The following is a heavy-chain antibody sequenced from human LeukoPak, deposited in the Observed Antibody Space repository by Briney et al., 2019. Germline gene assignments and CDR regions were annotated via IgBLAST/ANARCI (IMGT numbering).Heavy chain of an antibody. CDR2: INQSGST. CDR1: GGSFSGYY. J-gene: IGHJ4*02. V-gene: IGHV4-34*01. D-gene: IGHD5-24*01. Sequence: SETLSLTCAVYGGSFSGYYWSWIRQPPGKGLEWIGEINQSGSTNYNPSLKSRVTISVDTSKNQFSLKLSSVTAADTAVYYCARVGWLQYFRWFDYWGQGTLVTVSS. CDR3: ARVGWLQYFRWFDY.